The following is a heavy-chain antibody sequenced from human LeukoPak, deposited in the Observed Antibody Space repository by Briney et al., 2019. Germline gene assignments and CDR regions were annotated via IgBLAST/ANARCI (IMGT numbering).Heavy chain of an antibody. CDR1: GGSISSYY. J-gene: IGHJ3*02. Sequence: SETLSLTCTVSGGSISSYYWSWIRQPPGKGLEWIGYIYYSGSTNYNPSLKSRVTISVDTSKNQFSLKLSSVTAADTAVYYCARKVPGDAFDIWGQGTMVTVSS. CDR3: ARKVPGDAFDI. CDR2: IYYSGST. V-gene: IGHV4-59*01.